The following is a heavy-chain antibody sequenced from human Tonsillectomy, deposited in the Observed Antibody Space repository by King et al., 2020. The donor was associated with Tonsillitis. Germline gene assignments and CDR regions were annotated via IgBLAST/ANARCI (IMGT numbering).Heavy chain of an antibody. Sequence: GMNWVRQAPGKGLEWVSYISSSSTSIYYADSVKGRFTISRENAKNSLYLQMISLRVEDTAVYYCARGGTMINPIDYLGQGTLVTVSS. V-gene: IGHV3-48*04. J-gene: IGHJ4*02. CDR2: ISSSSTSI. CDR3: ARGGTMINPIDY. CDR1: G. D-gene: IGHD3-22*01.